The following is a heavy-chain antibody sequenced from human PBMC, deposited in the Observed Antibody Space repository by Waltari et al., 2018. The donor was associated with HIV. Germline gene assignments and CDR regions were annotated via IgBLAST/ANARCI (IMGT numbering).Heavy chain of an antibody. Sequence: EVQLVETGGGLIQPGGSLGLSCAASGLSVSSNYMNWVRQAPGKGLDLVSVISRSGDAYYAAFVKGRFTISRDNSKNTLYLQMNSLRAEDTAVYYCARVRSIMGRFLGFDYWGQGTLVTVSS. CDR1: GLSVSSNY. V-gene: IGHV3-53*02. CDR3: ARVRSIMGRFLGFDY. CDR2: ISRSGDA. D-gene: IGHD3-3*02. J-gene: IGHJ4*02.